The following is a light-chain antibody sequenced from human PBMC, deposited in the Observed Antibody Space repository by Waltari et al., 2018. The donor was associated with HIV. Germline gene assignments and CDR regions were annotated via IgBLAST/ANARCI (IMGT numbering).Light chain of an antibody. CDR2: GNS. V-gene: IGLV1-40*01. J-gene: IGLJ3*02. CDR3: QSYDSSLSDSRV. Sequence: QSVLTQPPSVSGAPGQRVTISCTGSSSNIGAGYDVPWSQQLPGTAPKLLIYGNSNRPSGVPDRFSGSKSGTSASLAITGLQAEDEADYYCQSYDSSLSDSRVFGGGTKLTVL. CDR1: SSNIGAGYD.